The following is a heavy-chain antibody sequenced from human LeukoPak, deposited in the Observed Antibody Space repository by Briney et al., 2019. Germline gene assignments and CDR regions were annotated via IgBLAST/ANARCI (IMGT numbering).Heavy chain of an antibody. CDR2: ISYDGSNK. J-gene: IGHJ4*02. D-gene: IGHD3-22*01. CDR3: ARGHYYDSSDGFDY. V-gene: IGHV3-30-3*01. Sequence: GGSLRLSCAASGFTFSSYAMHWVRQAPGKGLEWVAVISYDGSNKYYADSVKGRFTISRDNSKNTLYLQMNSLRAEDTAVYYCARGHYYDSSDGFDYRGQGTLVTVSS. CDR1: GFTFSSYA.